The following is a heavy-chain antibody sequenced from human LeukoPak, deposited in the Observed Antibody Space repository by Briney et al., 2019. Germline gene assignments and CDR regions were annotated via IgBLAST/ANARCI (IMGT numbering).Heavy chain of an antibody. V-gene: IGHV3-48*03. CDR1: GFTFSSYE. CDR2: ISSSGSTI. Sequence: PGGSLRLSCAASGFTFSSYEMNWVRQAPGKGLEWVSYISSSGSTIYYADSVKGRFTISRDNAKNSLYLQMNSLRAEDTAVYYCARGSAAAGTIDYWGQGTLVTVSS. CDR3: ARGSAAAGTIDY. D-gene: IGHD6-13*01. J-gene: IGHJ4*02.